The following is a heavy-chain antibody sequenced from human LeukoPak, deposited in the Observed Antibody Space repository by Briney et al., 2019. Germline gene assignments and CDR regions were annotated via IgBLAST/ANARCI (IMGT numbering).Heavy chain of an antibody. CDR2: IYSGGST. Sequence: PGGSLRLSCAASGFTVSSNYMSWVRQAPGKGLEWVSVIYSGGSTYYADSVKGRFTISRHNSKNTLYLQMNSLRAEDTAVYYCARVITFGGVIVPSPFDYWGQGTLVTVSS. D-gene: IGHD3-16*02. V-gene: IGHV3-53*04. CDR1: GFTVSSNY. CDR3: ARVITFGGVIVPSPFDY. J-gene: IGHJ4*02.